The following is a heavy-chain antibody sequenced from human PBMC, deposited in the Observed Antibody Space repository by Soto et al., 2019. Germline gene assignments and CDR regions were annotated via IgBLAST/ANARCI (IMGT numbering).Heavy chain of an antibody. V-gene: IGHV3-23*01. J-gene: IGHJ5*01. CDR1: GFIFSSYD. CDR2: VSSSADAT. Sequence: QTGGSLRLSCAASGFIFSSYDMAWVRQAPGKGLEWVSTVSSSADATQYADSVKGRFTISRDNSKNTLYLEMNNLGDEDTATYYCAKSYFFSWYDSWGQGTLVTVSS. CDR3: AKSYFFSWYDS. D-gene: IGHD3-10*01.